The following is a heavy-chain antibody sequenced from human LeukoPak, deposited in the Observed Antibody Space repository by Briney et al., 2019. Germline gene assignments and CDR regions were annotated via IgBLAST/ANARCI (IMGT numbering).Heavy chain of an antibody. Sequence: SVKVSCKASGGTFISYAISWVRQAPGQGLEWMGGIIPIFGTANYAQKFQGRVTITADESTSTAYMELSSLRSEDTAVYYCARVRYYDSSGYSPHSYYYGMDVWGQGTTVTVSS. CDR2: IIPIFGTA. V-gene: IGHV1-69*01. J-gene: IGHJ6*02. CDR3: ARVRYYDSSGYSPHSYYYGMDV. D-gene: IGHD3-22*01. CDR1: GGTFISYA.